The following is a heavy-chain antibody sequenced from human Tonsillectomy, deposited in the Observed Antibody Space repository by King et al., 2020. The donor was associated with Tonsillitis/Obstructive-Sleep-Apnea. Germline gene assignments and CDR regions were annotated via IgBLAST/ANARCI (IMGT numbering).Heavy chain of an antibody. D-gene: IGHD2-2*01. CDR1: GFTFSSYG. CDR2: IWYDGTNK. J-gene: IGHJ6*02. Sequence: VQLVESGGGVVQPGRSLRLSCAASGFTFSSYGVHWVRQAPGKGLEWVAVIWYDGTNKFYADSVKGRFTISRDNSKNTLYPQMNSLRAEDTAVYYCVIVGRSTNYCYGMDVWGQGTTVTVSS. CDR3: VIVGRSTNYCYGMDV. V-gene: IGHV3-33*01.